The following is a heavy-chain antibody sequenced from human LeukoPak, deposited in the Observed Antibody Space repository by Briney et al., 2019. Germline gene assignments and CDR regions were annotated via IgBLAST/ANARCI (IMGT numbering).Heavy chain of an antibody. J-gene: IGHJ4*02. V-gene: IGHV1-2*02. CDR3: ARSGDYGDYVFSDY. CDR2: INPNSGGT. CDR1: GYTFTGYY. Sequence: ASVKVSCKASGYTFTGYYMHWVRQAPGQGLEWMGWINPNSGGTNYAQKFQGRVTMTRDTSISTAYMELSRLRSDDTAVYYCARSGDYGDYVFSDYWGQGTLVTVSS. D-gene: IGHD4-17*01.